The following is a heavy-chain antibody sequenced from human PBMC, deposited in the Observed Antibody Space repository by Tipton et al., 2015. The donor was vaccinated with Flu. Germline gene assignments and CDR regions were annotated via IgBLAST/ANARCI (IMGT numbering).Heavy chain of an antibody. Sequence: LVKPTQTLTLTCTFSGFSLVSSGVAVAWIRQPPGKALEWLAILYWDDEKRYSPSLRSRLTITKDTSKNQVVLTLTNMDPVDTATYFCAHNPVYLTLVRGVINPDYSFYGMDVWGQGTTVTVSS. V-gene: IGHV2-5*02. J-gene: IGHJ6*02. CDR1: GFSLVSSGVA. CDR3: AHNPVYLTLVRGVINPDYSFYGMDV. D-gene: IGHD3-10*01. CDR2: LYWDDEK.